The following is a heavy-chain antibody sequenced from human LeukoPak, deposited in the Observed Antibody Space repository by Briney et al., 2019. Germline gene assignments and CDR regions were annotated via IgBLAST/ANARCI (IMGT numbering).Heavy chain of an antibody. CDR2: IYTSGST. D-gene: IGHD5-12*01. J-gene: IGHJ4*02. V-gene: IGHV4-61*02. CDR1: GGSISSGSYY. CDR3: ARLLSGYDDGYSDY. Sequence: SETLSLTCTVSGGSISSGSYYWSWIRQPAGKGLEWIGRIYTSGSTNYNPSLKSRVTISVDTSKNQFSLKLSSVTAADTAVYYCARLLSGYDDGYSDYWGQGTLVTVSS.